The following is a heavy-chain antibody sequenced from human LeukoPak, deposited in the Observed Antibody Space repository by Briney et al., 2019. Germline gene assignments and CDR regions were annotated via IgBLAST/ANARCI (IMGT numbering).Heavy chain of an antibody. D-gene: IGHD6-19*01. Sequence: PSETLSLTCAVYGGSFSGYYWSWIRQPPGKGLEWIGEINHSGSTNYNPSLKSRVTISVDTSKNQFSLKLSSATAADTAVYYCARHPAAGNWGQGTLVTVSS. J-gene: IGHJ4*02. CDR1: GGSFSGYY. V-gene: IGHV4-34*01. CDR3: ARHPAAGN. CDR2: INHSGST.